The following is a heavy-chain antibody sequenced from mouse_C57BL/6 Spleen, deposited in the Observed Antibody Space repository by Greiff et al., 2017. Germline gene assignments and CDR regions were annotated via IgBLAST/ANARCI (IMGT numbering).Heavy chain of an antibody. CDR3: ARHGNYAY. Sequence: QVQLQQPGAELVRPGSSVKLSCKASGYTFTSYWMDWVKQRPGQGLEWIGNIYPSDSETHYNQKFKDKATLTVDKSSSTAYMQLSSLTSEDSAVXYCARHGNYAYWGQGTTLTVSS. V-gene: IGHV1-61*01. CDR1: GYTFTSYW. J-gene: IGHJ2*01. CDR2: IYPSDSET. D-gene: IGHD2-1*01.